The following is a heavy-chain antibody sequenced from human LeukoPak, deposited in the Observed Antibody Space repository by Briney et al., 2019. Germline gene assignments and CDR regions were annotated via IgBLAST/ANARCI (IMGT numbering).Heavy chain of an antibody. V-gene: IGHV3-74*01. CDR2: INSDGSST. J-gene: IGHJ4*02. CDR3: VRAGGSGYYSC. Sequence: GGSLRLSCATSGFTFSSHWMHWVRQAPGKGLVWVSRINSDGSSTTYADSVKGRFTMSRDNAKNTLYLQMNSLRAEDTAVYYCVRAGGSGYYSCWGQGTLVTVSS. CDR1: GFTFSSHW. D-gene: IGHD3-22*01.